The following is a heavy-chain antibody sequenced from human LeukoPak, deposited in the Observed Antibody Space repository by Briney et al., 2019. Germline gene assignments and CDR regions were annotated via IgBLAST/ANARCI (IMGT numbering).Heavy chain of an antibody. CDR1: GFTIGSYW. J-gene: IGHJ3*01. D-gene: IGHD2/OR15-2a*01. Sequence: PGGSLRLSCAGSGFTIGSYWMSWVRQAPGKGLEWVANIRQDGSEKYYVDSVKGRLTISRDNAKNSLYLQMNSLRAEDTDIYYCARAGYYGDDAFDLWGQGTMVTVSS. V-gene: IGHV3-7*01. CDR2: IRQDGSEK. CDR3: ARAGYYGDDAFDL.